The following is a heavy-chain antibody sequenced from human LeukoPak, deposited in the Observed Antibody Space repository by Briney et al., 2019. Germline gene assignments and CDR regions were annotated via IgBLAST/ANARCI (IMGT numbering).Heavy chain of an antibody. V-gene: IGHV1-18*01. J-gene: IGHJ5*02. CDR3: AAHYDILTGCRNWFDP. D-gene: IGHD3-9*01. CDR2: ISAYNGNT. CDR1: GYTFTSYG. Sequence: ASVKVSCKASGYTFTSYGISWVRQAPGQGLEWMGRISAYNGNTNYAQKLQGRVTMTTDTSTSTAYMELRSLRSDDTAVYYCAAHYDILTGCRNWFDPWGQGTLVTVSS.